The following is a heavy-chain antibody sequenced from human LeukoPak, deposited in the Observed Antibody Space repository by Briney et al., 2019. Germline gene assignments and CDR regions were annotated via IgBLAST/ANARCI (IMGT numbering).Heavy chain of an antibody. V-gene: IGHV3-23*01. J-gene: IGHJ3*02. CDR1: GFTFSSYA. D-gene: IGHD3-22*01. CDR2: ISGSGGST. CDR3: ARDQRGITMIARGAFDI. Sequence: PGGSLRLSCAASGFTFSSYAMSWVRQAPGKGLEWVSAISGSGGSTYYADSVKGRFTISRDNSKNTLYLQMNSLRAEDTAVYYCARDQRGITMIARGAFDIWGQGTMVTVSS.